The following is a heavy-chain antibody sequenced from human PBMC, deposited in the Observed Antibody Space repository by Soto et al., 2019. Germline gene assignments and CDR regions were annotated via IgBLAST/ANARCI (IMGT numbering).Heavy chain of an antibody. CDR3: ARLWTLMGFDY. Sequence: PETLSLTCAVYCGSFSGYYWSWIRQPPGKGLEWIGEINHSGSTNYNPSLKSRVTISVDTSKNQFSLELSSVTAADTAVYYCARLWTLMGFDYWGQGTLVTVSS. D-gene: IGHD3-10*01. CDR2: INHSGST. CDR1: CGSFSGYY. J-gene: IGHJ4*02. V-gene: IGHV4-34*01.